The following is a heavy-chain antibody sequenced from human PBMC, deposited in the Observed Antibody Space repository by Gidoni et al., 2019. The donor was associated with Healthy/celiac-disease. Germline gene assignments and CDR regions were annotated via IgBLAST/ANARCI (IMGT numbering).Heavy chain of an antibody. CDR3: ATVAPIDYYDSSGYAFDY. Sequence: QVQLVQSGAEVKKPGASVKVSCTVSGYTLTELSMHWVRQAPGKGLEWMGGFDPEDGETIYAQKFQGRVTMTEDTSTDTAYMELSSLRSEDTAVYYCATVAPIDYYDSSGYAFDYWGQGTLVTVSS. CDR2: FDPEDGET. V-gene: IGHV1-24*01. J-gene: IGHJ4*02. D-gene: IGHD3-22*01. CDR1: GYTLTELS.